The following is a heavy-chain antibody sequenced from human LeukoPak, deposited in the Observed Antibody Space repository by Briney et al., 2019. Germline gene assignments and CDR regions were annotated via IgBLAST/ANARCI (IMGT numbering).Heavy chain of an antibody. CDR2: IKSKTDGGTK. D-gene: IGHD4-11*01. CDR1: GFTFSNAW. V-gene: IGHV3-15*01. J-gene: IGHJ4*02. Sequence: GGSLRLSCAASGFTFSNAWMRWVRQAPGKGQEWVGRIKSKTDGGTKDYAAPEKGRITISRDDTKNTLYLQMSSRKTEDTAVYYCTTDPYSKYEHYWGQGTLVTVSS. CDR3: TTDPYSKYEHY.